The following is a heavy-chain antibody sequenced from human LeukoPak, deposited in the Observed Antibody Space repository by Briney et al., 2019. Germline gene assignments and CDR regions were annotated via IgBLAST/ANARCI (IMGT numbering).Heavy chain of an antibody. D-gene: IGHD3-16*01. CDR3: AKVPSYDYTGSTRGSIDF. V-gene: IGHV4-59*01. CDR1: GGSISSYY. CDR2: IYYSGIT. Sequence: PSETLSLTCTVSGGSISSYYWSWIRQPAGKGLEWIGYIYYSGITRYNPSFESRLTISIDTSNYHFSLKLTSVTAADTAVYYCAKVPSYDYTGSTRGSIDFWGQGILVTVSS. J-gene: IGHJ4*02.